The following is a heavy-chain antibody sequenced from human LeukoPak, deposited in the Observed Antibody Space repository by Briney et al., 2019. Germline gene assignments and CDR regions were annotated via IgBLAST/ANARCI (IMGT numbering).Heavy chain of an antibody. CDR1: GFTFSTYD. V-gene: IGHV3-23*01. CDR3: AKDSSSGTYFDY. Sequence: GGSLRLSCTASGFTFSTYDMSWVRQAPGKGLEWVSAISGSGGSTYYADSVKGRFTISRDNSKNTLYLQLKSLRAEDTAVYYCAKDSSSGTYFDYWGQGTLVTVSS. CDR2: ISGSGGST. J-gene: IGHJ4*02. D-gene: IGHD1-26*01.